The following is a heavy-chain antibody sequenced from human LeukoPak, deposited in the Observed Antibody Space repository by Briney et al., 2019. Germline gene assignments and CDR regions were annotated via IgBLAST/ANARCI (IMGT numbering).Heavy chain of an antibody. CDR3: AKDPGRNSYVKMPQGY. J-gene: IGHJ4*02. CDR2: ISYDGSNK. D-gene: IGHD5-18*01. CDR1: GFTFSDYG. Sequence: PGGSLRLSCAASGFTFSDYGMHWVRQAPGKGLEWVAVISYDGSNKYYADSVKGRFTISRDNSKNTLYLQMNSLGAEDTAVYYCAKDPGRNSYVKMPQGYWGQGTLVTVSS. V-gene: IGHV3-30*18.